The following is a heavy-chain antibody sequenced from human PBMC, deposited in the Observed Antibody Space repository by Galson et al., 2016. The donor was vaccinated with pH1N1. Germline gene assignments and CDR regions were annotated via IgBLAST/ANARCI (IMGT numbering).Heavy chain of an antibody. J-gene: IGHJ4*02. CDR2: MYPDDSDI. V-gene: IGHV5-51*01. CDR3: ARYSGSFFFDC. CDR1: GYSFSSYW. D-gene: IGHD1-26*01. Sequence: QSGAEVKKPGESLKISCQVSGYSFSSYWVAWVRQMPGKGLEWMAIMYPDDSDIKYSPSFEGQVTISADKSISTAYLQWSSLKASDTALYYCARYSGSFFFDCWGQGTLVTASS.